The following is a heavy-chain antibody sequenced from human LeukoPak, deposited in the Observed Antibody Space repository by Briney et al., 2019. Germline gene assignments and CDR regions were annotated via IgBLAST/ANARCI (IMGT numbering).Heavy chain of an antibody. V-gene: IGHV3-48*04. Sequence: PGGSLRLSCAASGFTFSSYSMNWVRQAPGKGLEWVSYISSSGSTIYYADSVKGRFTISRDNAKNSLYLQMNSLRAEDTAVYYCARRADAVWFGEYAFDYWGQGTLVTVSS. J-gene: IGHJ4*02. CDR1: GFTFSSYS. D-gene: IGHD3-10*01. CDR2: ISSSGSTI. CDR3: ARRADAVWFGEYAFDY.